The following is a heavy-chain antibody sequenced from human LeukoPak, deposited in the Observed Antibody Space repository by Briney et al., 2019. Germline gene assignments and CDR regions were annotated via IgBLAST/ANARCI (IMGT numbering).Heavy chain of an antibody. CDR2: IYYSGST. J-gene: IGHJ6*03. CDR3: ARTYCGGDCRGYYYHYYMDV. D-gene: IGHD2-21*02. CDR1: GGSISSSSYY. V-gene: IGHV4-39*07. Sequence: TSETLSLTCTVSGGSISSSSYYWGWIRQPPGKGLEWIGSIYYSGSTYYNPSLKSRVTISVDTSKNQFSLKLSSVTAADTAVYYCARTYCGGDCRGYYYHYYMDVWGKGTTVTISS.